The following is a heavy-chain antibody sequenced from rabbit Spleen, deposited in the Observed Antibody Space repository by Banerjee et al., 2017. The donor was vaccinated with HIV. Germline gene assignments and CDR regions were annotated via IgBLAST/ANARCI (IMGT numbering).Heavy chain of an antibody. CDR3: GRSSYAGYAGYAYGTDL. D-gene: IGHD6-1*01. CDR1: GIDFTNYY. Sequence: QLTETGGGLVQPGGSLTLSCKASGIDFTNYYITWVRQAPGKGLEWIGIIYAAKGSTDYASWVNGRFTISSDNAQSTVDLKMTSLTAADTATYFCGRSSYAGYAGYAYGTDLWGPGTLVTVS. J-gene: IGHJ4*01. V-gene: IGHV1S7*01. CDR2: IYAAKGST.